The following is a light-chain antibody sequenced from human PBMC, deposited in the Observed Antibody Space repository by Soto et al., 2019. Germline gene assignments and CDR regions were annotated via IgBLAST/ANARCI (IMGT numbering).Light chain of an antibody. CDR2: GAS. Sequence: EIVMTQSPATLSVSPGERATLSCRASQSVSSNLAWYQQEPGQAPRLLIYGASTRATGIPARFSGSGSGTEFTLTISSLQSEDFAVYYCQQYNNWPPMFGQGTKV. J-gene: IGKJ1*01. V-gene: IGKV3-15*01. CDR1: QSVSSN. CDR3: QQYNNWPPM.